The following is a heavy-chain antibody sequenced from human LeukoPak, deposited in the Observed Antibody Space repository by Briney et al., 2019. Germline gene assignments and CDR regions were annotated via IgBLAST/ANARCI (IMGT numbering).Heavy chain of an antibody. J-gene: IGHJ4*02. D-gene: IGHD3-16*02. CDR2: INPSGGST. CDR3: ARGGRAMITFGGVIVINY. CDR1: GYTFSNYY. Sequence: ASVKVSCKASGYTFSNYYMHWVRQAPGQGLEWMGIINPSGGSTSYAQKFQGRVTMTRDTSTSTVYMELSSLRSEDTAVYYCARGGRAMITFGGVIVINYWGQGTLVTVSS. V-gene: IGHV1-46*01.